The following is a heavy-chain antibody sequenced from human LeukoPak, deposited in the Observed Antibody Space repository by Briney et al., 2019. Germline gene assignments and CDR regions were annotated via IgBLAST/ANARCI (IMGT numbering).Heavy chain of an antibody. Sequence: SETLSLTCTVSGGSISSYYWSWIRQPPGKGLEWIGYIYYSGSTNYNPSLKSRVTISVDTSKNQFSLKLSSVTAADTAVYYCAISIAARRTFDYWGQGTLVTVSS. V-gene: IGHV4-59*01. CDR2: IYYSGST. CDR3: AISIAARRTFDY. J-gene: IGHJ4*02. D-gene: IGHD6-6*01. CDR1: GGSISSYY.